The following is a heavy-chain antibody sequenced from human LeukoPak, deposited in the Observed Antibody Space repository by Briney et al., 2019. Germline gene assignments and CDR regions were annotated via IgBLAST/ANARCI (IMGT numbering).Heavy chain of an antibody. CDR1: GYSFTSYW. Sequence: GESLKISFKGSGYSFTSYWIGWVRPMPGKGLEWMGIIYPGDSDTRYSPSFQGQVTISADKSISTAYLQWSSLKASNTAMYYCARWGYYDILTGYSRDNYFDYWGQGTLVTVSS. CDR2: IYPGDSDT. D-gene: IGHD3-9*01. J-gene: IGHJ4*02. CDR3: ARWGYYDILTGYSRDNYFDY. V-gene: IGHV5-51*01.